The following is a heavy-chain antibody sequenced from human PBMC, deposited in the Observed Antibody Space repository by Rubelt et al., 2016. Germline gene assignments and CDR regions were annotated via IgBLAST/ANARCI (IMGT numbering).Heavy chain of an antibody. CDR3: ARDIEQYSSSSGVGY. J-gene: IGHJ4*02. Sequence: QVQLVQSGAEVKKPGASVKVSCKASGYTFTSYGISWVRQAPGQGLEWMGWISAYNGNTNYAQKLQGRVTMTTDTATSTAYMELRGLRSDDTAVYYCARDIEQYSSSSGVGYWGQGTLVTVSS. D-gene: IGHD6-13*01. V-gene: IGHV1-18*01. CDR2: ISAYNGNT. CDR1: GYTFTSYG.